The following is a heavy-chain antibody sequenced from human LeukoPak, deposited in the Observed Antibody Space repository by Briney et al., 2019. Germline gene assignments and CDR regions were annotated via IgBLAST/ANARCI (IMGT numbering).Heavy chain of an antibody. J-gene: IGHJ4*02. D-gene: IGHD4-11*01. CDR3: AHETVANLFGGHFDY. CDR1: GFSLRTSGVG. Sequence: SGPTLVKPTQTPTLSCTCSGFSLRTSGVGVGWIRQPPGKALEWLALIYWNDDKRYSPYLKSRLTITKDTPKNQVVLTMTNMDPVDTATYYCAHETVANLFGGHFDYWGQGTLVTVSS. V-gene: IGHV2-5*01. CDR2: IYWNDDK.